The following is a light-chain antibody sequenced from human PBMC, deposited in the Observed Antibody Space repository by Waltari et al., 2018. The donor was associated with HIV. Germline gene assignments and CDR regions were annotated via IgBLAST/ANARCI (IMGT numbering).Light chain of an antibody. V-gene: IGKV1-NL1*01. CDR2: AAS. Sequence: DIQLTQSPASLSASVGDRVTITCRASQAISNSIAWYQQRPGKAPRLLLFAASRLETGVTSRFSGSGSGTFFTLTITSLQPGDFATYYCQQYYSTTTWTFGQGTRVE. J-gene: IGKJ1*01. CDR1: QAISNS. CDR3: QQYYSTTTWT.